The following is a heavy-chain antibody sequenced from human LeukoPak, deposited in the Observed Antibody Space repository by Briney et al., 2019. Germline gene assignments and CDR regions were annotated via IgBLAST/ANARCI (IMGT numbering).Heavy chain of an antibody. CDR1: GGSISSSNW. J-gene: IGHJ4*02. V-gene: IGHV4-4*02. CDR2: FHHSGIT. Sequence: PSGTLSLTCAVSGGSISSSNWWSWVRQPPGKGLEWIGEFHHSGITNYNPSLKSRVTISVDKSKNQFSLKLSSVTAADTAVYYCARHKDHYDSSGYYSPSDYWGQGTLVTVSS. CDR3: ARHKDHYDSSGYYSPSDY. D-gene: IGHD3-22*01.